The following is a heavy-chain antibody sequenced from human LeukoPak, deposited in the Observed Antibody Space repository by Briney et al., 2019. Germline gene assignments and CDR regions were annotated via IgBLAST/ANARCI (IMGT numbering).Heavy chain of an antibody. D-gene: IGHD2-2*01. CDR3: AILLVVVPAASGAFDI. V-gene: IGHV4-4*02. CDR2: IYHSGST. CDR1: GGSISSSNW. J-gene: IGHJ3*02. Sequence: SGTLSLTCAVSGGSISSSNWWSWVRQPPGKGLEWIGEIYHSGSTNYNPSLKSRVTISVDKSKNQFSLKLSSVTAADTAVYYCAILLVVVPAASGAFDIWGQGTMVTVSS.